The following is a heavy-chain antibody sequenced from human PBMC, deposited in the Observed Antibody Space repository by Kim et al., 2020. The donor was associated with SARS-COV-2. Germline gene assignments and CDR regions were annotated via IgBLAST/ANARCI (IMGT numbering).Heavy chain of an antibody. V-gene: IGHV3-23*03. CDR1: GFTFSNYA. Sequence: GGSLRLSCAASGFTFSNYAMRWVRQAPGKGLEWVSVIYAGAGTTHYADSVKGRFTTSRDVSKSTLYLQMDSLRAEDTALYYCARDNGYYCFDYWGQGTLV. J-gene: IGHJ4*02. CDR3: ARDNGYYCFDY. D-gene: IGHD2-8*01. CDR2: IYAGAGTT.